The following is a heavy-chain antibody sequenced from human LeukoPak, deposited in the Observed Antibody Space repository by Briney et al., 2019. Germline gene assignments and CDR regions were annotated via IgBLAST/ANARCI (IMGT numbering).Heavy chain of an antibody. J-gene: IGHJ4*02. V-gene: IGHV4-59*08. Sequence: PSETLSLTCTFSGGSISSYYWSWIRQPPGKGLEWIGYIYYSGSTNHNPSLKSRVTMSLDTSKKQLSLKLSSVTAADTAVYYCARHLRSFPDYWGQGTPVTVSS. CDR2: IYYSGST. D-gene: IGHD3-3*02. CDR3: ARHLRSFPDY. CDR1: GGSISSYY.